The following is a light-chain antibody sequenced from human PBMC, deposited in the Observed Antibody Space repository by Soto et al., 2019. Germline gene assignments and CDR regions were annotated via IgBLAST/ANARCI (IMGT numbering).Light chain of an antibody. V-gene: IGKV3-11*01. J-gene: IGKJ1*01. CDR3: QQRSDWPPT. CDR2: DTS. CDR1: QSVCSY. Sequence: IVVTQSPGTLSLYLEERATLSSRASQSVCSYLAWFQQTPGQAPRLLIYDTSNRATGIPARFSGSGSGTDFTLTISSLETEDFAVYYCQQRSDWPPTFGQVTKVDI.